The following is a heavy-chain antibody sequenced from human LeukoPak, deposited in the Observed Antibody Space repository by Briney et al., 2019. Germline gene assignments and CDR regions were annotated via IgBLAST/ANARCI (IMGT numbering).Heavy chain of an antibody. CDR3: ASPKRREFVAFDI. CDR2: MNPNSGNT. CDR1: GYTFTSYD. V-gene: IGHV1-8*01. Sequence: ASVKVSCKASGYTFTSYDINWVRQATGQGLEWMGWMNPNSGNTGYAQKFQGRVTITADESTSTAYMELSSLRSEDTAVYYCASPKRREFVAFDIWGQGTMVTVSS. D-gene: IGHD2-15*01. J-gene: IGHJ3*02.